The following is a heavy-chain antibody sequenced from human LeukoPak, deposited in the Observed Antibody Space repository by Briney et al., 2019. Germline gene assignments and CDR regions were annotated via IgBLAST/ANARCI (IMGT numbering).Heavy chain of an antibody. CDR1: GGSVSSRNYY. D-gene: IGHD4-23*01. CDR2: IYYSGST. CDR3: ARDRRWYHDY. Sequence: PSETLSLTCTVTGGSVSSRNYYWGWIRQPPGKGLEWIASIYYSGSTYYNPSLKSRVTISVDTSKNQFSLKLSSVTAADTAVYYCARDRRWYHDYWGQGTLVTVSS. V-gene: IGHV4-39*02. J-gene: IGHJ4*02.